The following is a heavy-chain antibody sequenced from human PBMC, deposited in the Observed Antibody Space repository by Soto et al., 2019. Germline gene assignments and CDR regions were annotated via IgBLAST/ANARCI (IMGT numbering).Heavy chain of an antibody. CDR2: ISYDGSKK. V-gene: IGHV3-30*03. Sequence: QVQLVESGGGVVQPGRSLRLSCAASGFPFTTYGMHWFREGPGKGLEWVAVISYDGSKKYYADSVKGRFTISRDNSKNTLYLQMNSLRPEDTALYYCVGGQYYFDYRGQGTLVTVSS. D-gene: IGHD3-10*01. CDR3: VGGQYYFDY. CDR1: GFPFTTYG. J-gene: IGHJ4*02.